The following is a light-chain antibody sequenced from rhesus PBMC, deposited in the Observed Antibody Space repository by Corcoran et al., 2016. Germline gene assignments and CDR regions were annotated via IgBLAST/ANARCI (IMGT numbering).Light chain of an antibody. CDR3: QQYRSWPLT. CDR1: QSVSSS. V-gene: IGKV3-35*01. Sequence: EIVLTQSPATLSLSPGERVTLSCRASQSVSSSLAWYQQKPGQAPRLLLFDASSRAPGIPDRFSGSGSGTVFTLTISSREREDVGVYYSQQYRSWPLTFGGGTKV. CDR2: DAS. J-gene: IGKJ4*01.